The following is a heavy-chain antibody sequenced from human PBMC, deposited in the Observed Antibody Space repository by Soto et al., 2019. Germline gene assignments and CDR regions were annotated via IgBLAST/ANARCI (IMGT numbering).Heavy chain of an antibody. CDR3: ARGVSAGVDY. V-gene: IGHV1-8*01. J-gene: IGHJ4*02. Sequence: ASVKVACKASGYSFTRLDINWVRQTAGQGLEWMGWMQPSTGGTGYAQKFQGRVTMTRDTSINTAYMELTTLTSDDTAFYYCARGVSAGVDYWGQGTLVTVSS. CDR1: GYSFTRLD. CDR2: MQPSTGGT. D-gene: IGHD1-26*01.